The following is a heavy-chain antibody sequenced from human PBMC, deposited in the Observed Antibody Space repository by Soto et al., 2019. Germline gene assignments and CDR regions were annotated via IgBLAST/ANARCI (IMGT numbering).Heavy chain of an antibody. V-gene: IGHV3-23*01. J-gene: IGHJ4*02. D-gene: IGHD5-18*01. Sequence: EVQLLESGGGLVQPGGSLRLSCAASGFTFSSYAMSWVRQAPGKGLEWVSAISGSGGSTYYADSVKGRFTISRDNSKNTLYLQMNSLRAEDTAVYYCSKDTGGYSYGYPETDYWGQGTLVTVSS. CDR3: SKDTGGYSYGYPETDY. CDR2: ISGSGGST. CDR1: GFTFSSYA.